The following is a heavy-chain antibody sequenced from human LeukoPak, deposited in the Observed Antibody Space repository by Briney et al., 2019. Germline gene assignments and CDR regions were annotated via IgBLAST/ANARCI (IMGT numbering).Heavy chain of an antibody. V-gene: IGHV1-8*01. CDR1: GYTFTSYD. CDR2: MNPNSGNT. Sequence: ASVKVSCKASGYTFTSYDINWVRQATGQGLEWMGWMNPNSGNTGYAQKFQGRVTMTRNTSISTAYMELSGLRSEDTAVYYCARGLPGHYYGSGASNFDYWGQGTLVTVSS. J-gene: IGHJ4*02. D-gene: IGHD3-10*01. CDR3: ARGLPGHYYGSGASNFDY.